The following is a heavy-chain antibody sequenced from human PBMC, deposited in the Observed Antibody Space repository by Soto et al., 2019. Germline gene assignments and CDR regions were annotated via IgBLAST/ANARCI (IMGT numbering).Heavy chain of an antibody. CDR2: IGTAGDT. D-gene: IGHD3-3*01. CDR3: VRDGGP. Sequence: GGSLRLSCAASGFTFSTYDMLWVRQGTEKGLEWVSAIGTAGDTYYLDSVKGRFTISRENAKNSLYLEMSSLRDGDTAIYYCVRDGGPWGQGTLVTVSS. J-gene: IGHJ4*02. V-gene: IGHV3-13*01. CDR1: GFTFSTYD.